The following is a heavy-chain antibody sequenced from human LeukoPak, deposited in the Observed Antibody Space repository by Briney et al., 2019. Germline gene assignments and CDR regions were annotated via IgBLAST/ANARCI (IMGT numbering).Heavy chain of an antibody. CDR3: ARRGVYNWFDT. J-gene: IGHJ5*02. CDR2: IYHSGST. Sequence: PSQTLSLTCAVSGGSISSGGYPWSWIRQPPGKGLEWIGYIYHSGSTYYNPSLKSRVTISVDRSKNQFSLKLSSVTAADTAVYYCARRGVYNWFDTWGQGTLVTVSS. D-gene: IGHD5-12*01. V-gene: IGHV4-30-2*01. CDR1: GGSISSGGYP.